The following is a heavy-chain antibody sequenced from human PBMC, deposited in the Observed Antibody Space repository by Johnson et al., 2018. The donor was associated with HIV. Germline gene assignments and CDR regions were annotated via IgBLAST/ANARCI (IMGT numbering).Heavy chain of an antibody. V-gene: IGHV3-30-3*01. D-gene: IGHD5-18*01. CDR3: TRLPSGYSRDAFDI. Sequence: QVQLVESGGGVVQPGRSLRLSCAASGFTFSSYAMHRVRQAPGKGLEWVAVISYDGSNKYYADSVKGRFTISRDNSKNTLYLEMNSLRAEDTAVYYCTRLPSGYSRDAFDIWGQGTMVTVSS. CDR1: GFTFSSYA. J-gene: IGHJ3*02. CDR2: ISYDGSNK.